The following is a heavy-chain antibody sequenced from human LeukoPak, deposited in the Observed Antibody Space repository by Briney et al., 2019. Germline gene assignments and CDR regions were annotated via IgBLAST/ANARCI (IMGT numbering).Heavy chain of an antibody. CDR2: IWYDGSNK. CDR1: GFTFSSYG. J-gene: IGHJ4*02. CDR3: ARELGSSGYYPFDY. V-gene: IGHV3-33*01. Sequence: GGSLRLSCTASGFTFSSYGMHWVRQAPGKGLEWVALIWYDGSNKYYADSVKGRFTISRDNSKNTLYLQMNSLRAEDTAVYYCARELGSSGYYPFDYWGQGTLVTVSS. D-gene: IGHD3-22*01.